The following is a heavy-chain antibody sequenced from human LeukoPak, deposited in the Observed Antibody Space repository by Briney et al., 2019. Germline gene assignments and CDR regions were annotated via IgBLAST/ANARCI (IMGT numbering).Heavy chain of an antibody. CDR3: ARLTGPQWLLLPFWFDS. CDR1: GFTFSTYG. Sequence: GGSLRLSCAASGFTFSTYGMHWVRQAPGKGLEWVAFIRYDGSNKYYADSVKGRFTISRDNSKNTLYLQMNSLRAEDTAVYYCARLTGPQWLLLPFWFDSWGQGTLVTVSS. V-gene: IGHV3-30*02. J-gene: IGHJ5*01. D-gene: IGHD3-22*01. CDR2: IRYDGSNK.